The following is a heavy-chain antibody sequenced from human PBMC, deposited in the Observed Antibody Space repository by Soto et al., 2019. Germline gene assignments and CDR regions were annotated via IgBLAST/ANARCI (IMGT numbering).Heavy chain of an antibody. CDR2: INAGNGNT. CDR3: ERQDPPRLN. J-gene: IGHJ4*02. V-gene: IGHV1-3*01. Sequence: ASVKVSCKASGYTFTSYAMHWVRQAPGQRLEWMGWINAGNGNTKNSQKFQGRVTMTTGTCPSTAYPEVRRIKSDPTAVYFCERQDPPRLNWGQGTLVTVS. CDR1: GYTFTSYA.